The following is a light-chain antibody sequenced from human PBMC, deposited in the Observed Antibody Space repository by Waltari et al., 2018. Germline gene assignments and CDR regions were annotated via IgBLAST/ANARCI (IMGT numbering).Light chain of an antibody. CDR2: LDA. CDR1: ILRQKL. CDR3: QAWDFSTGV. V-gene: IGLV3-1*01. Sequence: SYALTQPPSVSVSPGQTARIACSGDILRQKLVACFQQRPGPAPVLVIYLDAKRPSGIPERFSGSKSGNTATLTISGTQAMDEAAYYCQAWDFSTGVFGGGTKLAVL. J-gene: IGLJ3*02.